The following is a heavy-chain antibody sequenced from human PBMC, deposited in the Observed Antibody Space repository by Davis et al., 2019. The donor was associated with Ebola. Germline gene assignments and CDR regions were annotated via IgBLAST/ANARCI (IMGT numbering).Heavy chain of an antibody. Sequence: ASVKVSCKASGYTFTSYGISWVRQAPGQGLEWMGWISAYNGNTNYAQNLQGRVTMTTDTSTSTAYMELRSLRSDDTAVYYCARAYGYCSGGSCYSMSWFDPWGQGTLVTVSS. CDR3: ARAYGYCSGGSCYSMSWFDP. D-gene: IGHD2-15*01. V-gene: IGHV1-18*01. CDR2: ISAYNGNT. CDR1: GYTFTSYG. J-gene: IGHJ5*02.